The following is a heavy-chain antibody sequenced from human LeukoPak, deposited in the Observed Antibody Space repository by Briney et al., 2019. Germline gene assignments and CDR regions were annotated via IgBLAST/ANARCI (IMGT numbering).Heavy chain of an antibody. CDR2: ISVRNGDT. Sequence: ASVKVSCKASGYTFTSYGHSWVRQAPGQGLEWMAWISVRNGDTNYAQKVRDRVTVTTDTSTNTDYLELRNLRSDDSAVYYCARVWGASSWYPFDYWGQGTLVTVSS. CDR1: GYTFTSYG. J-gene: IGHJ4*02. CDR3: ARVWGASSWYPFDY. V-gene: IGHV1-18*01. D-gene: IGHD6-13*01.